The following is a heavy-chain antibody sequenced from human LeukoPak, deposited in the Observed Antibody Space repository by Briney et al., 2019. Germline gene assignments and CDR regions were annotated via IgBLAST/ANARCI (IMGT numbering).Heavy chain of an antibody. V-gene: IGHV1-8*01. CDR3: ARANNWNRDNAFDI. CDR1: GYTFTSYD. D-gene: IGHD1-1*01. Sequence: ASVTVSCKASGYTFTSYDINWVRQATGQGLEWMGWMNPNSGNTGYAQKFQGRVTMTRNTSISTAYMELSSLRSEDTAVYYCARANNWNRDNAFDIWGQGTMVTVSS. J-gene: IGHJ3*02. CDR2: MNPNSGNT.